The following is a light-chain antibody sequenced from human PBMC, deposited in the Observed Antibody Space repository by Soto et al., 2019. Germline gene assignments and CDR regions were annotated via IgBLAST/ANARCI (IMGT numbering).Light chain of an antibody. V-gene: IGKV1-33*01. CDR3: QHYHHLSPFT. CDR1: QDIRKY. CDR2: GAS. Sequence: DIQMTQSPSSLSASVGDRVTVTCQASQDIRKYLSWYQQKPGRAPKLLIYGASNLETGVPSRFSGSGYGTDFTFSISSLQPEDIATYYCQHYHHLSPFTFGPGTKVAIK. J-gene: IGKJ3*01.